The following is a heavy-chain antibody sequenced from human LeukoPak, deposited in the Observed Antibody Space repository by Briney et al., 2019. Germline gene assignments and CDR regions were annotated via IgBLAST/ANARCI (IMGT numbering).Heavy chain of an antibody. J-gene: IGHJ6*03. V-gene: IGHV1-8*03. D-gene: IGHD2-2*01. CDR2: MNPNSGNT. CDR1: GYTFTSYG. CDR3: ARTEGVVVVPAGYYYYMDL. Sequence: RASVKVSCKDSGYTFTSYGIKWVRQATGQALEWMGWMNPNSGNTGYAQKFQGRVTITRNTSISTAYMELSSLRSEDTAVYYCARTEGVVVVPAGYYYYMDLWGKGSTVTVSS.